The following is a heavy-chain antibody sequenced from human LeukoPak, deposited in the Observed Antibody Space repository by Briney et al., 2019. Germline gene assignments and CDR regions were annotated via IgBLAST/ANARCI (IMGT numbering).Heavy chain of an antibody. J-gene: IGHJ4*02. CDR2: IIPSGRT. CDR1: GGSLRSSSHY. CDR3: ARGSTDYYRRPFDY. D-gene: IGHD3-9*01. Sequence: SETLSLTCAVSGGSLRSSSHYWAWIRQPPGKGLEWIGEIIPSGRTNYNPSLKSRVTVSVDTSKNQFSLNLTSVTAADTAVYYCARGSTDYYRRPFDYWGQGTLVTVSS. V-gene: IGHV4-39*07.